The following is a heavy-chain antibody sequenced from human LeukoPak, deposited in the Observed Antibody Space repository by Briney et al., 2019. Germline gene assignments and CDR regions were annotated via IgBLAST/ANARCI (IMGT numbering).Heavy chain of an antibody. Sequence: SQTLSLTCAISGYSVYSNSAAWNCIRQSPARGLELLGRTYYRPKWYNDYAVAVKSRITINPNTSKNQFSLQLNSVTPEDTAVYYCARGFHSSGYYRLGYYYGRDVWGRGTTVTVS. CDR3: ARGFHSSGYYRLGYYYGRDV. CDR2: TYYRPKWYN. J-gene: IGHJ6*02. V-gene: IGHV6-1*01. D-gene: IGHD3-22*01. CDR1: GYSVYSNSAA.